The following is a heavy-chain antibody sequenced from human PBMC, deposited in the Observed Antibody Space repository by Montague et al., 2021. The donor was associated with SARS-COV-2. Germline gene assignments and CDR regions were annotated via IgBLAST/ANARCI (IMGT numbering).Heavy chain of an antibody. J-gene: IGHJ5*02. Sequence: SLRLSCAASGFTFSTYTMNWVRQAPGKGLEWVSSIGGTTGYTYYADSVKGRFTISRDNAKNALYLQMNSLRADDTAVYYCWRSSGPWGQGTLVTVSS. D-gene: IGHD3-22*01. CDR2: IGGTTGYT. V-gene: IGHV3-21*01. CDR3: WRSSGP. CDR1: GFTFSTYT.